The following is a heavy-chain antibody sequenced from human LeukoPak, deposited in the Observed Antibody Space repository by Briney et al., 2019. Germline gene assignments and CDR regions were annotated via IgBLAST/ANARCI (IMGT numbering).Heavy chain of an antibody. J-gene: IGHJ4*02. D-gene: IGHD1-26*01. V-gene: IGHV1-46*01. Sequence: VKVSCKASGYTFTSYDINWVRQATGQGLEWMGIINPSGGSTSYAQKFQGRVTMTRDMSTSTVYMELSSLRSEDTAVYYCARDLPAFVVGATYYFDYWGQGTLVTVSS. CDR2: INPSGGST. CDR3: ARDLPAFVVGATYYFDY. CDR1: GYTFTSYD.